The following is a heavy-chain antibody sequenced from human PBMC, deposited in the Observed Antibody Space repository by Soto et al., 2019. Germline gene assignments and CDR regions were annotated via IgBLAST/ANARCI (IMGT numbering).Heavy chain of an antibody. CDR1: GGTFSSYT. D-gene: IGHD2-2*01. CDR2: IIPILGIA. V-gene: IGHV1-69*08. CDR3: ARDNRLVVPAAMSYWFDP. J-gene: IGHJ5*02. Sequence: QVQLVQSGAEVKKPGSSVKVSCKASGGTFSSYTISWVRQAPGQGLEWMGRIIPILGIANYAQKFQGRVTITADKYTRTAYMELSRLRSEDTAVYYCARDNRLVVPAAMSYWFDPWGQGTLVTVSS.